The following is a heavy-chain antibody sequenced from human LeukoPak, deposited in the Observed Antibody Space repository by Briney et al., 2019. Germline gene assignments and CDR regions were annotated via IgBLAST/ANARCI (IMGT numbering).Heavy chain of an antibody. V-gene: IGHV3-23*01. CDR3: AKAITGTGVAAFDI. Sequence: GGSLRLSCAASGFTFSSYAMSWVRQAPEKGLEWVSAISGSGGSTYYADSVKGRFTISRDNAKNSLYLQMNGLRAEDMALYYCAKAITGTGVAAFDIWGQGTMVTVSS. J-gene: IGHJ3*02. D-gene: IGHD1-7*01. CDR2: ISGSGGST. CDR1: GFTFSSYA.